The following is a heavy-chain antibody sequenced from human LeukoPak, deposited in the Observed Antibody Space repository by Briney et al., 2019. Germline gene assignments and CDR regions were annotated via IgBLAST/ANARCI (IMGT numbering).Heavy chain of an antibody. CDR2: INKNGGGT. D-gene: IGHD3-3*01. J-gene: IGHJ4*02. CDR3: ARGGSAYSEVLDFDS. V-gene: IGHV3-20*04. Sequence: PGGSLRLSCTVSGFTFTDHGMSWVRQVSGKGLEWVSGINKNGGGTGYADSVKGRFTISRDSAKNSLYLQMNSLTSADTALYYCARGGSAYSEVLDFDSWGQGALVTVSS. CDR1: GFTFTDHG.